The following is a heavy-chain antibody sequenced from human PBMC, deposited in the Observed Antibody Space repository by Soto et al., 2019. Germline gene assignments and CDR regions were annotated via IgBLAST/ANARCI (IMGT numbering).Heavy chain of an antibody. D-gene: IGHD3-3*01. V-gene: IGHV1-2*02. CDR1: GYTFTGYY. Sequence: ASVKVSCKASGYTFTGYYMHWVRQAPGQGLEWMGWINPDSGGTNYAQKFQGRVTMTRDTSISTAYMELSRLRSDDTAVYYCARGPSYDFWSGYYPDNWFDPWGQGTLVTVSS. CDR2: INPDSGGT. J-gene: IGHJ5*02. CDR3: ARGPSYDFWSGYYPDNWFDP.